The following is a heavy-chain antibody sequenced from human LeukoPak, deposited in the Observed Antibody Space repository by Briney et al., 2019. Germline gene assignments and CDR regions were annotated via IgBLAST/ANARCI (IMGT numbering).Heavy chain of an antibody. CDR3: TTDQWTTVVTPGLDY. V-gene: IGHV3-21*01. D-gene: IGHD4-23*01. CDR2: ISSSSSYI. CDR1: GFTFSSYS. J-gene: IGHJ4*02. Sequence: GGSLRLSCAASGFTFSSYSMNWVRQAPGKGLEWVSSISSSSSYIYYADSVKGRFTISRDNAKNSQYLQMNSLRAEDTAVYYCTTDQWTTVVTPGLDYWGQGTLVTVSS.